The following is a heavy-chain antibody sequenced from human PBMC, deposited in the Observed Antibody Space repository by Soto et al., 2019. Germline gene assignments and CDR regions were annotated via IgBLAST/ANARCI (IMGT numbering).Heavy chain of an antibody. CDR1: GGSISSYY. CDR3: AGGSSLCWECFHP. V-gene: IGHV4-59*01. CDR2: VYNSGIT. J-gene: IGHJ1*01. Sequence: QVQLQESGPGLVKPSETLSLPCNVSGGSISSYYWSWIRQPLGKGLEYIGHVYNSGITIHSPSLQSRAAMSVDTSKNQFSLKLTSATAADTAVYYCAGGSSLCWECFHPWGQGILITVSS. D-gene: IGHD2-2*01.